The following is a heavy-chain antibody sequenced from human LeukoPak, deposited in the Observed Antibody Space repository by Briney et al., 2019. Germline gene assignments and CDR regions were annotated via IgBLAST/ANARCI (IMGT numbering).Heavy chain of an antibody. V-gene: IGHV4-34*01. CDR1: GGSISSYY. Sequence: SETLSLTCTVSGGSISSYYWSWIRQPPGKGLEWIGEINHSGSTNYNPSLKSRVTISVDTSKNQFSLKLSSVTAADTAVYYCARAWGGTDYWGQGTLVTVSS. CDR3: ARAWGGTDY. CDR2: INHSGST. D-gene: IGHD3-16*01. J-gene: IGHJ4*02.